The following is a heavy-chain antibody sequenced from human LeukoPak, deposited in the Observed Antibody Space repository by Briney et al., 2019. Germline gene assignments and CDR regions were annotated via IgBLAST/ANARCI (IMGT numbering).Heavy chain of an antibody. CDR3: ARVYSGSFSPFDY. J-gene: IGHJ4*02. V-gene: IGHV3-20*04. Sequence: PGGSLRLSCAASGFTFDDYGMNWVRQAPGKGLEWVSSINWNGSITGYADSVKGRFTISRDNGKNSLYLQMNSLRAEDTALYYCARVYSGSFSPFDYWGQGALVTVSS. D-gene: IGHD1-26*01. CDR1: GFTFDDYG. CDR2: INWNGSIT.